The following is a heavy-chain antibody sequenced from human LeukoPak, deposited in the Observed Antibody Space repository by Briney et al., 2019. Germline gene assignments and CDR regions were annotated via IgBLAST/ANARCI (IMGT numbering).Heavy chain of an antibody. J-gene: IGHJ6*02. V-gene: IGHV3-30*18. Sequence: AGRSLRLSCAASGFTFSGYGMHWVRQAPGKGLEWVAVTSYDGHNEYYADSVKGRFTISRDNSKNTVYVQMNSLRAEDTAVYYCAKGVGYGGVDVWGQGTTVTVSS. CDR2: TSYDGHNE. D-gene: IGHD2-8*01. CDR1: GFTFSGYG. CDR3: AKGVGYGGVDV.